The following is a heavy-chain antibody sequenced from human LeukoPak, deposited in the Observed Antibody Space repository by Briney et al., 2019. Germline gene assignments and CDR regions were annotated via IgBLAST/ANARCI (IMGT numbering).Heavy chain of an antibody. Sequence: SLRLSCAASGFTFSSYSMNWVRQAPGKGLEWVSAISGSGHNTYYADSVKGRFTISRDNSKNTLYLQMNSLRAEDTAVYYCAKVGPLADNDYWGQGTLVTVSS. D-gene: IGHD6-19*01. J-gene: IGHJ4*02. CDR3: AKVGPLADNDY. CDR1: GFTFSSYS. CDR2: ISGSGHNT. V-gene: IGHV3-23*01.